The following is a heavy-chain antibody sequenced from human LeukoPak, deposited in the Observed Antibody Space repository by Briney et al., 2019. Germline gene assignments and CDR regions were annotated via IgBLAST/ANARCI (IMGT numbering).Heavy chain of an antibody. J-gene: IGHJ4*02. CDR1: GGTFSSYA. D-gene: IGHD6-19*01. V-gene: IGHV1-69*13. CDR3: ARGIAVAVPSH. CDR2: IIPIFGTA. Sequence: EASVKVSCKASGGTFSSYAISWVRQAPGQGLEWMGGIIPIFGTANYAQKFQGRVTITADESTSTAYMELNSLRSEDTAVYYCARGIAVAVPSHWGQGTLVTVSS.